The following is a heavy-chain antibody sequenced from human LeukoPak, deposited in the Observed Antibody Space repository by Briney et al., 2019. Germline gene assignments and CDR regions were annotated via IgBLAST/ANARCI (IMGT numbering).Heavy chain of an antibody. D-gene: IGHD4-17*01. J-gene: IGHJ4*02. CDR1: GFTLSSYA. CDR3: ARVLWNGDYPRFDY. Sequence: GGSLRLSCAASGFTLSSYAMSWVRQAAGKGLEWVSAITGGGDNTYYADSVKGRFTVSRDNSKNTLYLQMHSLRAEDTAVYYCARVLWNGDYPRFDYWGQGTLVTVSS. V-gene: IGHV3-23*01. CDR2: ITGGGDNT.